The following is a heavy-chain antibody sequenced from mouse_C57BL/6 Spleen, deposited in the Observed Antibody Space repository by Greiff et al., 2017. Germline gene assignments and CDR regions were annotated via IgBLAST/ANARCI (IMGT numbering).Heavy chain of an antibody. D-gene: IGHD1-1*01. CDR1: GYSITSDY. J-gene: IGHJ1*03. Sequence: EVKLQESGPGLAKPSQTLSLTCSVTGYSITSDYWNLIRKFPRNKLEYMGYISYSGSTYYNPSLKSRISITRDTSKNQYYLQLNSVTTEDTATYYCARSDGYITTVYFDVWGTGTTVTVSS. V-gene: IGHV3-8*01. CDR3: ARSDGYITTVYFDV. CDR2: ISYSGST.